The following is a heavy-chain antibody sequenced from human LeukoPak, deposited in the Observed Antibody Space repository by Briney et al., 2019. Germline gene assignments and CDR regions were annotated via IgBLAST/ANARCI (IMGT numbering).Heavy chain of an antibody. V-gene: IGHV3-23*01. D-gene: IGHD1-26*01. CDR3: AKDLGRYRNNFFDY. Sequence: GGSLRLSCAASVFTFSSIAMSWVRQAPAKGLEWGSTIRCSGGGTYYAESVKGRLAISRDDSKNPLYLQMNSLTADDTAVQYCAKDLGRYRNNFFDYWGQGNLVTVSS. CDR2: IRCSGGGT. CDR1: VFTFSSIA. J-gene: IGHJ4*02.